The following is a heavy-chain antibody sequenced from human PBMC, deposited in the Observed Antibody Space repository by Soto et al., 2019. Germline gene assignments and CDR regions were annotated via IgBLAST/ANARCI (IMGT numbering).Heavy chain of an antibody. CDR2: ISSSSSYI. CDR3: ARGSSRRYYYMDV. CDR1: GFTFSSYS. J-gene: IGHJ6*03. V-gene: IGHV3-21*01. D-gene: IGHD2-2*01. Sequence: GGSLRLSCAASGFTFSSYSMNWVRQAPGKGLEWVSSISSSSSYIYYADSVKGRFTISRDNAKNSLYLQMNSLRAEDTAVYYCARGSSRRYYYMDVWGKGTTVTVSS.